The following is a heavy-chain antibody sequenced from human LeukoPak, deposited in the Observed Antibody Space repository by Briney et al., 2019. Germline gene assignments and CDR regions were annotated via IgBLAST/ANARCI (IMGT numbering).Heavy chain of an antibody. D-gene: IGHD3-3*01. J-gene: IGHJ6*04. V-gene: IGHV3-49*02. Sequence: WIRQPPGKGLEWVGFIRNKAYGETTENAASVKGRFSISRDDSKSIAYLQMNSLKTEDTAVYYCTRGYRLITIFGVVIPDVWGKGTTVTVSS. CDR2: IRNKAYGETT. CDR3: TRGYRLITIFGVVIPDV.